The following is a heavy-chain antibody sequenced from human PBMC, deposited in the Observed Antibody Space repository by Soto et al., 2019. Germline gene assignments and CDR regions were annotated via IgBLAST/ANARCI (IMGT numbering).Heavy chain of an antibody. CDR1: GFTFDNCA. V-gene: IGHV3-23*01. D-gene: IGHD4-17*01. CDR3: GKDRGTDYGDQLDS. CDR2: ISHTGGST. J-gene: IGHJ4*02. Sequence: EVQPLESGGTMVRPGGSLTLSCAASGFTFDNCAMGWVRQAPGKGLEWVSSISHTGGSTYYADSVKGRFTISRDNSRNTVYLQMTSLRADDTALYYCGKDRGTDYGDQLDSWGQGTLVTVSS.